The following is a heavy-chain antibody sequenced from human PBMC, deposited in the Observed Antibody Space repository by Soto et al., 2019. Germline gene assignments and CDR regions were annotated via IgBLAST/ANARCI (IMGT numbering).Heavy chain of an antibody. Sequence: AVYGGSFSGYYWSWIRQPPGKGLEWIGEINHSGSTNYNPSLKSRVTISVDTSKNQFSLKLSSVTAADTAVYYCARVRFLEWLPYYYYYGMDVWGQGTKVTVYS. D-gene: IGHD3-3*01. CDR3: ARVRFLEWLPYYYYYGMDV. V-gene: IGHV4-34*01. CDR2: INHSGST. CDR1: GGSFSGYY. J-gene: IGHJ6*02.